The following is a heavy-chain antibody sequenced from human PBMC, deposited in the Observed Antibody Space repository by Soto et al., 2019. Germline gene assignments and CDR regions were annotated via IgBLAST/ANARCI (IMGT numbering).Heavy chain of an antibody. CDR2: IYYSGTT. D-gene: IGHD1-26*01. Sequence: QVQLQESGPGLVKPSDTLSLTCAVSGYSISSSNWWGWIRQPPGKGLEWIGYIYYSGTTYYNPSRKRRVPMSVATSKIQFSLTLTSVTGVDTAVYYCARREIQGPIVYWGQGTLVTASS. J-gene: IGHJ4*02. CDR3: ARREIQGPIVY. V-gene: IGHV4-28*01. CDR1: GYSISSSNW.